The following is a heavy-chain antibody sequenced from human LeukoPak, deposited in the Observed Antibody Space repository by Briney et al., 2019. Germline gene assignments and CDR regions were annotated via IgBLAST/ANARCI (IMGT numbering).Heavy chain of an antibody. V-gene: IGHV3-30-3*01. CDR2: ISYDGSNK. D-gene: IGHD3-10*01. CDR3: ARANRRITMVRGAEFDY. J-gene: IGHJ4*02. CDR1: GFTFSSYA. Sequence: GGSLRLSCAASGFTFSSYAMHWVRQAPGKGLEWVAVISYDGSNKYYADSVKGRFTISRDNSKNTLYLQMNSLRAEDTAVYYCARANRRITMVRGAEFDYWGQGTLVTVSS.